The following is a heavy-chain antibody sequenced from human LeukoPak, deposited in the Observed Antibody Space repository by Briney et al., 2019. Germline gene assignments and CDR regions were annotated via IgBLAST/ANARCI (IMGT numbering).Heavy chain of an antibody. D-gene: IGHD4-17*01. Sequence: PSETLSLTCTVSGGSISSYYWSWIRQHPGKGLEWIGYIYYSGSTYYNPSLKSRVTISVDTSKNQFSLKLSSVTAADTAVYYCARGSTALAFDIWGQGTMVTVSS. CDR1: GGSISSYY. J-gene: IGHJ3*02. V-gene: IGHV4-59*06. CDR2: IYYSGST. CDR3: ARGSTALAFDI.